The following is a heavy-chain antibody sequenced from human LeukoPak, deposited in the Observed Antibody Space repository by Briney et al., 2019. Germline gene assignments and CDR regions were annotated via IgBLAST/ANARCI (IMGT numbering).Heavy chain of an antibody. D-gene: IGHD2-2*01. CDR2: ITPYNGNT. J-gene: IGHJ4*02. CDR3: ARFTPRLTREKFDY. CDR1: GYTFTNFG. V-gene: IGHV1-18*01. Sequence: GASVKVSCKASGYTFTNFGISWVRQAPGQGLEWMGWITPYNGNTNYAQTLQGRVTMTTDTSTSTAYMELRSLRSDDTAVYYCARFTPRLTREKFDYWGQGTLVTVSS.